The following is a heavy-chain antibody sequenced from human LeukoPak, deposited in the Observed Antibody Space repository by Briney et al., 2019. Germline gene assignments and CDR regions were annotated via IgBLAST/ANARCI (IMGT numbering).Heavy chain of an antibody. Sequence: GGSLRLFCAGSGFTFSNHWMSWVRQAPGKGLEGVANIKQDGSERYYVDSVKGRFTISRDNAKNSLYLQMNSLRAEDTAVYYCARTYYDYVWGSYPSNYCGQGTLVTVSS. D-gene: IGHD3-16*01. CDR1: GFTFSNHW. J-gene: IGHJ4*02. CDR2: IKQDGSER. CDR3: ARTYYDYVWGSYPSNY. V-gene: IGHV3-7*01.